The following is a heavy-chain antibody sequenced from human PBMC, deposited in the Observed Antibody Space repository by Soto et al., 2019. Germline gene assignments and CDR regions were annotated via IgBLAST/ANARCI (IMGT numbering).Heavy chain of an antibody. CDR3: ARHPQYDCWSGYFHGMDV. J-gene: IGHJ6*02. Sequence: GESLKISCKGSGYSFTSYWIGWVRQMPGKGLEWMGIIYPGDSDTRYSPSFQGQVTISADKSISTAYLQWSSLKASDTAMYYCARHPQYDCWSGYFHGMDVRGQGTTVTVSS. D-gene: IGHD3-3*01. CDR2: IYPGDSDT. V-gene: IGHV5-51*01. CDR1: GYSFTSYW.